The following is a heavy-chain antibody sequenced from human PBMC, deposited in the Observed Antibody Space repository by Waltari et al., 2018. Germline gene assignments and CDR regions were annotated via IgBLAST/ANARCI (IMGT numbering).Heavy chain of an antibody. CDR3: ARGLIAAAGSFDY. Sequence: QVQLQQWGAGLLKPSETLSLTCAVYGGSFSGYYWSWIRQPPGKGLEWIGEINHSGSTNYNPSLKSRVTISVDTSKNQCSLKLSSVTAADTAVYYCARGLIAAAGSFDYWGQGTLVTVSS. J-gene: IGHJ4*02. CDR1: GGSFSGYY. V-gene: IGHV4-34*01. CDR2: INHSGST. D-gene: IGHD6-13*01.